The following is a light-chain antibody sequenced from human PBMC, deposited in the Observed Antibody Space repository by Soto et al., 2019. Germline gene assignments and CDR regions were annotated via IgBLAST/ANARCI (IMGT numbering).Light chain of an antibody. V-gene: IGLV2-8*01. CDR2: DVI. Sequence: QSALTQPPSASGSLGQSVTISCTGTSSDIGTFDYVSWYQHHPGKVPRLIIYDVIDRPSGVPDRFSGSKSGNTASLTVSGLRADDEADYYYSSYGGRDNAIFGGGTKLTVL. J-gene: IGLJ2*01. CDR1: SSDIGTFDY. CDR3: SSYGGRDNAI.